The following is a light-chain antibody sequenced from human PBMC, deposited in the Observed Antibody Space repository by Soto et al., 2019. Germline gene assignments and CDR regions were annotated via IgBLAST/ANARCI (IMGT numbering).Light chain of an antibody. J-gene: IGKJ5*01. CDR3: QQSYSTVT. Sequence: DNQMTQSPSSLSASVGDRVTITCRASQSISSYLNWYQQKPGKAPKLLIYAASSLQSGVPSRFSGSGSGTDFTLTISSLQPEDFATYYCQQSYSTVTFGQGTRPEIK. CDR1: QSISSY. CDR2: AAS. V-gene: IGKV1-39*01.